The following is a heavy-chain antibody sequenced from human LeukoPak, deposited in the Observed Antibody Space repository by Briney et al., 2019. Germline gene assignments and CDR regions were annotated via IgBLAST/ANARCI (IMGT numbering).Heavy chain of an antibody. Sequence: MPSETLSLTCGVSGYSISSGYYWGWIRQPTGKGLEWIGSIYHSGSTYYNPSLKSRVTISVDTSKNQFSLKLRSVTAADTALYHCARWDSGEWFHDASDIWGQGTRVTVSS. CDR3: ARWDSGEWFHDASDI. CDR1: GYSISSGYY. D-gene: IGHD3-3*01. CDR2: IYHSGST. J-gene: IGHJ3*02. V-gene: IGHV4-38-2*01.